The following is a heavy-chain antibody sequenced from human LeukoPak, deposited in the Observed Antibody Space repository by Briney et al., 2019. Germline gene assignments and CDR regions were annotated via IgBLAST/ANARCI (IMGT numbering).Heavy chain of an antibody. J-gene: IGHJ4*02. V-gene: IGHV3-48*04. Sequence: GGSLRLSCIASGFVFSRDNMNWVRRAPGKRLEWVAHISEAIYYADSVQGRFTISRDNAKNSLYLQMSNLRAEDTAMYYCVREVGRPKTFYFDSWGRGTPVTVSS. D-gene: IGHD3-16*01. CDR3: VREVGRPKTFYFDS. CDR2: ISEAI. CDR1: GFVFSRDN.